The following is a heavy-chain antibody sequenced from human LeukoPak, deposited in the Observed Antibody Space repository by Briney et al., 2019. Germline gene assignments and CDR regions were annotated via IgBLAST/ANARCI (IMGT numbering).Heavy chain of an antibody. CDR3: ARSSARWYYYGSGSYGPYGMDV. Sequence: ASVTVSCKASGGTFSSYAISWVRQAPGQGLEWMGGIIPIFGTANYAQKFQGRVTITADESTSTAYMELSSLRSEDTAVYYCARSSARWYYYGSGSYGPYGMDVWGQGTTVTVSS. J-gene: IGHJ6*02. CDR2: IIPIFGTA. D-gene: IGHD3-10*01. CDR1: GGTFSSYA. V-gene: IGHV1-69*13.